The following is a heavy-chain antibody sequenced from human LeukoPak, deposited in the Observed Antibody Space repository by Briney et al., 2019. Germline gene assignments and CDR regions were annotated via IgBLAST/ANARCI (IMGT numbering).Heavy chain of an antibody. Sequence: SVKVSCKASGGTFSSYAISWVRQAPGQGLEWMGGIIPIFGTANYAQKFQGRVTITTDESTSTAYMELSSLRSEDTAVYYCAREHCSGGSCSSAFDIWGQGTMVTVSS. J-gene: IGHJ3*02. CDR3: AREHCSGGSCSSAFDI. D-gene: IGHD2-15*01. CDR2: IIPIFGTA. V-gene: IGHV1-69*05. CDR1: GGTFSSYA.